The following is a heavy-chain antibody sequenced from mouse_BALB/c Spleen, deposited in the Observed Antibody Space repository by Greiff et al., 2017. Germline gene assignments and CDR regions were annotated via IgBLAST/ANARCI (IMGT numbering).Heavy chain of an antibody. D-gene: IGHD1-2*01. V-gene: IGHV1-54*01. CDR3: AREYGYYFDY. CDR1: GYAFTNYL. Sequence: VQLQQSGAELVRPGTSVKVSCKASGYAFTNYLIEWVKQRPGQGLEWIGVINPGSGGTNYNEKFKGKATLTADKSSSTAYMQLSSLTSDDSAVYFCAREYGYYFDYWGQGTTLTVSS. CDR2: INPGSGGT. J-gene: IGHJ2*01.